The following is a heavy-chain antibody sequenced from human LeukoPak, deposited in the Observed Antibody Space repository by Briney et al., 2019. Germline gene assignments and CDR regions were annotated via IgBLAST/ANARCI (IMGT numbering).Heavy chain of an antibody. CDR1: GGTFSSYG. CDR3: ARDKYYYGSGSYSGYYMDV. V-gene: IGHV1-18*01. D-gene: IGHD3-10*01. CDR2: ISAYNGNT. Sequence: ASVKVSCKASGGTFSSYGISWVRQAPGQGLEWMGWISAYNGNTNYAQKLQGRVTMTTDTSTSTAYMELRSLRSDDTAVYYCARDKYYYGSGSYSGYYMDVWGKGTTVIVSS. J-gene: IGHJ6*03.